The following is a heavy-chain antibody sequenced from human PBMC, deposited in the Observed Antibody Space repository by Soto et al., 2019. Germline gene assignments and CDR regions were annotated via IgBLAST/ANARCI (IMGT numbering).Heavy chain of an antibody. CDR2: IIPILGIA. V-gene: IGHV1-69*02. CDR3: ARGGASRSPKFHSSSWYDENWFDP. Sequence: QVQLVQSGAEVKKPGSSVKVSCKASGGTFSSYTISWVRQAPGQGLEWMGRIIPILGIANYAQKFQGRVTITADKSTSTAYMELSSLRSEDTAVYYCARGGASRSPKFHSSSWYDENWFDPWGQGTLVTVSS. J-gene: IGHJ5*02. CDR1: GGTFSSYT. D-gene: IGHD6-13*01.